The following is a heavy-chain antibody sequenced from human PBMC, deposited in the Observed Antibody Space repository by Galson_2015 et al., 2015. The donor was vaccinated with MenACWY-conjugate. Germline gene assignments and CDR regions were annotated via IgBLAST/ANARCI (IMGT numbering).Heavy chain of an antibody. Sequence: SLRLSCAASGFTFSNAWMTWVRQAPGKGLEWVGRIKSKTHSGTRDYAAPVNGRFTISRDDSRNTVYLEMNGLKAEDTGLYYCTTDYFGQYFFDSWGQGTPVTVSS. D-gene: IGHD2/OR15-2a*01. J-gene: IGHJ4*02. V-gene: IGHV3-15*01. CDR3: TTDYFGQYFFDS. CDR2: IKSKTHSGTR. CDR1: GFTFSNAW.